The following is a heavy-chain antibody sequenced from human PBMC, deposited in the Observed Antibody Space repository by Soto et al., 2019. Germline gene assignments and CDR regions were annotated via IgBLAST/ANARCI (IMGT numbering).Heavy chain of an antibody. CDR2: IYHSGST. D-gene: IGHD3-22*01. Sequence: SETLSLTCAVSGGSISSSNWWSWVRQPPGKGLEWIGEIYHSGSTNYNPSLMSRVTISVDKSKNQFSLKLSSVTAADTAVYYCARGGYDSSGYWFDYWGQGTLVTVSS. CDR3: ARGGYDSSGYWFDY. J-gene: IGHJ4*02. V-gene: IGHV4-4*02. CDR1: GGSISSSNW.